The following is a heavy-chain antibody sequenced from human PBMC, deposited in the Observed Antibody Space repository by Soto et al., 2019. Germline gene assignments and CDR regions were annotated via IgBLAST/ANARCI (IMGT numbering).Heavy chain of an antibody. Sequence: EVQLVESGGGLVQPGGSLRLSCAASGLTFTSYSMNWVRQAPGKGLEWVSFISSSSSTIYYADSVKGRFTISRDNAKNSLYLQKNSLRDEDTAVYYCARDRGYTYGFDFWGQGALVTVSS. V-gene: IGHV3-48*02. D-gene: IGHD5-18*01. CDR3: ARDRGYTYGFDF. CDR1: GLTFTSYS. CDR2: ISSSSSTI. J-gene: IGHJ4*02.